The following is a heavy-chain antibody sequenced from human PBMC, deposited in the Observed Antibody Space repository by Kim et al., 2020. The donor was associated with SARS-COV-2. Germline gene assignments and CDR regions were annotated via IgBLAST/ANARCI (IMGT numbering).Heavy chain of an antibody. CDR3: ARGKVVGATIDY. V-gene: IGHV3-33*01. D-gene: IGHD1-26*01. CDR1: GFTFSSYG. Sequence: GGSLRLSCAASGFTFSSYGMHWVRQAPGKGLEWVAVIWYDGSNKYYADSVKGRFTISRDNSKNTLYLQMNSLRAEDTAVNYCARGKVVGATIDYWGQGTLVTVSS. J-gene: IGHJ4*02. CDR2: IWYDGSNK.